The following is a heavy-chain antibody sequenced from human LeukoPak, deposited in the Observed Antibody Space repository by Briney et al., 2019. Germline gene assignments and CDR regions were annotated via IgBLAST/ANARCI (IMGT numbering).Heavy chain of an antibody. CDR3: ARDIVVPDAYGMDV. Sequence: GGSLRLSCAASGFTFSSYGMHWVRQAPGKGLEWVSVIYSGGSTYYADSVKGRFTISRDNSKNTLYLQMNSLRAEDTAVYYCARDIVVPDAYGMDVWGQGTTVTVSS. CDR1: GFTFSSYG. CDR2: IYSGGST. D-gene: IGHD2-2*01. V-gene: IGHV3-53*01. J-gene: IGHJ6*02.